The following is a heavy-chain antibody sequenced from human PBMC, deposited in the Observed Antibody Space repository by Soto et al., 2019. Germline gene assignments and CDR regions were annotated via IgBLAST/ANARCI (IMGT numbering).Heavy chain of an antibody. CDR1: GFTFSSYA. D-gene: IGHD6-13*01. V-gene: IGHV3-30-3*01. CDR3: ARQYRSRWHPYYYYVMAV. CDR2: ISYDGSNK. J-gene: IGHJ6*02. Sequence: QVQLVESGGGVVQPGRSLRLSCAASGFTFSSYAMHWVRQAPGKGLEWVAVISYDGSNKYYADSVKGRFTISRDNCKITLYLQMNGLSAEDTDVSYCARQYRSRWHPYYYYVMAVWGQGTTVTFSS.